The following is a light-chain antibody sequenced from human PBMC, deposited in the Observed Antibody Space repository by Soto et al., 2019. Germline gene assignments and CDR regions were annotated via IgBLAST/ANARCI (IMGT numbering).Light chain of an antibody. CDR1: QSISSW. CDR3: QQCNSYSGT. Sequence: DIQMTQSPSTPASVGDRVTITCRASQSISSWLAWYQQKPGKAPKLLIYKASSLESGVPSRFSGSGSGTEFTLTISSLQPDDFATYYCQQCNSYSGTFGQGTKVEIK. CDR2: KAS. J-gene: IGKJ1*01. V-gene: IGKV1-5*03.